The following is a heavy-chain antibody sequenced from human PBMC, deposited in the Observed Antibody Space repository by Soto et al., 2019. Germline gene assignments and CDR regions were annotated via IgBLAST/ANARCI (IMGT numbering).Heavy chain of an antibody. CDR3: VRSGDNYNLLDY. CDR1: GFTFSDHY. V-gene: IGHV3-11*06. D-gene: IGHD1-1*01. J-gene: IGHJ4*02. CDR2: SSNSGSFT. Sequence: GGSLRLSCAASGFTFSDHYMSWIRQAPGKGLEWIGYSSNSGSFTRYADSVKGRFSISRDNAKNSLYLQMNSLRGDDTAIYYCVRSGDNYNLLDYWGQGTPVTVSS.